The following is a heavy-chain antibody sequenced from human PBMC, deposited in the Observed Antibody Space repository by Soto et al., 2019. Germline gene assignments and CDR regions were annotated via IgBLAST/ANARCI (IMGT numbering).Heavy chain of an antibody. CDR2: IYPGDSDT. CDR1: GYSFTSYW. D-gene: IGHD3-22*01. CDR3: ARHLSGSGYYLSNYYYGMDV. J-gene: IGHJ6*02. V-gene: IGHV5-51*01. Sequence: GESLKISCKGSGYSFTSYWIGWVRQMPGKGLEWMGIIYPGDSDTRYSPSFQGQVTISADKSISTAYLQWSSLKASDTAMYYCARHLSGSGYYLSNYYYGMDVWGQGTTVTVSS.